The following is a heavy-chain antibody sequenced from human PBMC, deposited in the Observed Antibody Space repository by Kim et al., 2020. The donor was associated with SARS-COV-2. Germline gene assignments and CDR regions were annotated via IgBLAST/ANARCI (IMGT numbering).Heavy chain of an antibody. V-gene: IGHV3-30*18. CDR1: GFTFSSYG. D-gene: IGHD2-2*01. CDR2: ISYDGSNK. J-gene: IGHJ6*03. Sequence: GGSLRLSCAASGFTFSSYGMHWVRQAPGKGLEWVAVISYDGSNKYYADSVKGRFTISRDNSKNTLYLQMNSLRAEDTAVYYCAKDAILVPAADDYYYYYYMDVWGKGTTVTVSS. CDR3: AKDAILVPAADDYYYYYYMDV.